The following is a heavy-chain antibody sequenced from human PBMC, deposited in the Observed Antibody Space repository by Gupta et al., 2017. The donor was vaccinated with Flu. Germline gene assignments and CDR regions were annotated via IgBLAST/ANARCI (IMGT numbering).Heavy chain of an antibody. D-gene: IGHD3-16*01. CDR1: SDVF. CDR3: AGGREVPDDYEYWDV. Sequence: SDVFWSWMRQAPGKGLESVGEIIHTGTTTSNPSLESRLPMSVDTSKNHFSLKLNSLTAADTAVYYCAGGREVPDDYEYWDVWENGTMVTVSS. CDR2: IIHTGTT. J-gene: IGHJ6*01. V-gene: IGHV4-34*12.